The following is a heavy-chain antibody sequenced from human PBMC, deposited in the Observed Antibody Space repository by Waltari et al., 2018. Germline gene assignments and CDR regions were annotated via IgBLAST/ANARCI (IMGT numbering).Heavy chain of an antibody. J-gene: IGHJ4*02. V-gene: IGHV4-59*01. CDR2: IYYSGST. CDR3: ARANWPFFDY. Sequence: QVQLQESGPGLVKPSETLSLTCTVAGGSISSSYWSWIRQPPGKGLEWIGYIYYSGSTNYNPSLKSRVTISVDTSKNQFSLKLSSVTAADTAVYYCARANWPFFDYWGQGTLVTVSS. D-gene: IGHD1-1*01. CDR1: GGSISSSY.